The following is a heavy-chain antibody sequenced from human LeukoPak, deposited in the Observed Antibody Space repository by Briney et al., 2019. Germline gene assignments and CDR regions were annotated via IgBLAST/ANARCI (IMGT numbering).Heavy chain of an antibody. CDR1: GDSVSFNIDV. CDR2: AYYRSKWLF. CDR3: VRDANWGLDALDI. V-gene: IGHV6-1*01. Sequence: SQTLSLTCAISGDSVSFNIDVWNWIRQSPSRGLEWLGRAYYRSKWLFDYAVSVKSRLTITPDTPKNQFSLQLRSVTPEDTAVYYCVRDANWGLDALDIWGQGTMVTASS. D-gene: IGHD7-27*01. J-gene: IGHJ3*02.